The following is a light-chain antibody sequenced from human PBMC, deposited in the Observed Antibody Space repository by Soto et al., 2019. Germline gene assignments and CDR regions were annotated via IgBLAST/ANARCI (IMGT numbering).Light chain of an antibody. J-gene: IGKJ3*01. V-gene: IGKV3-20*01. CDR3: QQYGNSPPEFT. Sequence: EIVLTQSPGTLSLSPGERATLSCRASQSVNSNYLAWYQQRPGQPPRLLIFGASYRATGIPDRFSGSGSGTDFTLTISRLEPEDFAVYYCQQYGNSPPEFTFGPGTKVDSK. CDR1: QSVNSNY. CDR2: GAS.